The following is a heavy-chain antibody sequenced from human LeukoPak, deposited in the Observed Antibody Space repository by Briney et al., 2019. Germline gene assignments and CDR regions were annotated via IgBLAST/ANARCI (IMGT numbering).Heavy chain of an antibody. CDR1: GGSFSGYY. CDR2: INHSGST. D-gene: IGHD6-6*01. Sequence: SETLSLTCAVYGGSFSGYYWSWIRQPPGEGLEWIGEINHSGSTNYNPSLKSRVTISVDTSKNQFSLKLSSVTAADTAVYYCARGSLAARPPENNWFDPWGQGTLVTVSS. J-gene: IGHJ5*02. V-gene: IGHV4-34*01. CDR3: ARGSLAARPPENNWFDP.